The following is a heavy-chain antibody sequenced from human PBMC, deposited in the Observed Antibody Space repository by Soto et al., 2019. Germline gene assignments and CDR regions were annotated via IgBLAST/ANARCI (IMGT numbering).Heavy chain of an antibody. CDR2: IYPGDSDT. Sequence: PGESLKISRKGSGYTFTDYWIGWVRQMPGKGLEWMGIIYPGDSDTKYSPSFQGHVTISVDESINTAYLQWGSLKASDSAMYYCARQYYDFWSGPYPGSSYFDLWGRGTLVTVSS. V-gene: IGHV5-51*01. CDR3: ARQYYDFWSGPYPGSSYFDL. D-gene: IGHD3-3*01. CDR1: GYTFTDYW. J-gene: IGHJ2*01.